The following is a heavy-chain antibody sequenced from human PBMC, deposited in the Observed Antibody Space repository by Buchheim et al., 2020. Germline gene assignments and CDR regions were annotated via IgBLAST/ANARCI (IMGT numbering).Heavy chain of an antibody. J-gene: IGHJ4*02. Sequence: QVQLVQSGAEVKKPGASVKISCEASGYALTSYDMHWVRQAPGQGLEWVGRINTSGGNTNYAPNFQGRITVTRATSTSTVYMELSSLRSEDTAVYYCARGSSVTTLYYFDYWGQGTL. D-gene: IGHD4-17*01. CDR3: ARGSSVTTLYYFDY. CDR1: GYALTSYD. V-gene: IGHV1-46*01. CDR2: INTSGGNT.